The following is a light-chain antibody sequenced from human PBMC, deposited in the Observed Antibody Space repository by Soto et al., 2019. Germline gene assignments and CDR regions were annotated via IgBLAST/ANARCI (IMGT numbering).Light chain of an antibody. Sequence: QSALTQPASVSGSPGQSITISFTGTSSDVGSYNLVSWYQQHPGKAPKLMIYEGSKRPSGVSNRFSGSKSGNTASLTISVLQAEDEADYYCCSYAGSSTFVVFGGGTKLTVL. J-gene: IGLJ2*01. CDR1: SSDVGSYNL. CDR3: CSYAGSSTFVV. V-gene: IGLV2-23*03. CDR2: EGS.